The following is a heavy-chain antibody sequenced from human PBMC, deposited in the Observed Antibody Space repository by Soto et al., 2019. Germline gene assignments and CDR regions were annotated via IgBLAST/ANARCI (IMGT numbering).Heavy chain of an antibody. CDR3: ARVVPGAEAWFGP. D-gene: IGHD2-2*01. Sequence: ASVKVSCKTSGYTFSNYCITWVRQAPGQPLEWMGWISLYSDGTNYAQKFQGRVSMTTDTSTTTAYMELRSLRSDDTAVYYCARVVPGAEAWFGPWGQGTLVTVSS. J-gene: IGHJ5*02. V-gene: IGHV1-18*01. CDR2: ISLYSDGT. CDR1: GYTFSNYC.